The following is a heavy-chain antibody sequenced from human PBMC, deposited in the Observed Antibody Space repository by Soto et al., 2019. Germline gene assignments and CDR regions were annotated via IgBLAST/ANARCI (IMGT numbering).Heavy chain of an antibody. D-gene: IGHD3-10*01. Sequence: TLSLTCTVSGGSISSSSYYWGWIRQPPGKGLEWIGSIYYSGSTYYNPSLKSRVTISVDTSKNQFSLKLSSVTATDTAVYYCARHVWYYGSGSSGAWFDPWGQGTLVTVSS. CDR3: ARHVWYYGSGSSGAWFDP. J-gene: IGHJ5*02. CDR2: IYYSGST. CDR1: GGSISSSSYY. V-gene: IGHV4-39*01.